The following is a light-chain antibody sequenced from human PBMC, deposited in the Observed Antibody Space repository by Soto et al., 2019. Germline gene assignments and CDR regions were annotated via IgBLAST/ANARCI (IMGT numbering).Light chain of an antibody. J-gene: IGLJ3*02. Sequence: QSALTQPASVSGSPGQSITISCTGTSSDVGGYNYVSWYQQPPGKAPKLMIYEVSNRPSGVSNRFSGSKSGNTASLTISGLQAEDEADYYCSSYTSRSTLVFGGGTKLTVL. V-gene: IGLV2-14*01. CDR2: EVS. CDR3: SSYTSRSTLV. CDR1: SSDVGGYNY.